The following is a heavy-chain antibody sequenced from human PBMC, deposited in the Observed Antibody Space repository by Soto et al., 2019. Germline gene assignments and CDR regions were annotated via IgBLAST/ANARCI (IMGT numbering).Heavy chain of an antibody. D-gene: IGHD6-19*01. V-gene: IGHV3-23*01. CDR1: GFTFSSYA. CDR3: AKDQYTHSGGWYPPFVDY. Sequence: GGSLRLSCAASGFTFSSYAISWVRQAPGKGLEWVSAISGSGGNTYYADSLKGRFTISRDNSKNTLYLQMNSLRAGDTALYYCAKDQYTHSGGWYPPFVDYWGQGTLVTVSS. CDR2: ISGSGGNT. J-gene: IGHJ4*02.